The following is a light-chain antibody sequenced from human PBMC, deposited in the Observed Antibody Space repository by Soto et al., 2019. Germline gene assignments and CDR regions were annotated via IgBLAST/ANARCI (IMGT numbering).Light chain of an antibody. CDR1: QSIYGN. J-gene: IGKJ3*01. V-gene: IGKV3D-15*01. Sequence: EIPMTQSPATLSVSPGERVTLSCRASQSIYGNLAWYQQKPGQAPRLLVYAASTRATGIPARFSGGGSGTEYTLNISSLQSEYFAVYYCQQYGTSFTFGPGTKVDFK. CDR2: AAS. CDR3: QQYGTSFT.